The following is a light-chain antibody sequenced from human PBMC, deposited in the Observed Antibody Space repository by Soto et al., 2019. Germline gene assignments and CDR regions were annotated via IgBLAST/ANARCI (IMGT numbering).Light chain of an antibody. CDR2: AAS. J-gene: IGKJ4*01. CDR3: QQCHDWPLLT. V-gene: IGKV3-15*01. Sequence: EIVMTQSPAPLSVSPGERATLSCRSSQSVSSNLAWYQQKPGQAPRLLIYAASTRATGIPARFSGSGAGTEFTLTISSLQSEDFAVYYCQQCHDWPLLTLGGGTKVDIK. CDR1: QSVSSN.